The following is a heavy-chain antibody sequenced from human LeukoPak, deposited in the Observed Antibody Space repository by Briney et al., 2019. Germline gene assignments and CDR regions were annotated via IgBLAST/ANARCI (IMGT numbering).Heavy chain of an antibody. D-gene: IGHD3-22*01. CDR3: ATLYYDSSGRFYWYFDL. CDR2: INSDGSST. CDR1: GYTFSSYW. V-gene: IGHV3-74*01. Sequence: PGGSLRLSCAASGYTFSSYWMHWVRQTPGKGLVWVSRINSDGSSTSYADSVKGRFTISRDNAKNTLYLRMNSLRAEDTAVYYCATLYYDSSGRFYWYFDLWGRGTLVTVSS. J-gene: IGHJ2*01.